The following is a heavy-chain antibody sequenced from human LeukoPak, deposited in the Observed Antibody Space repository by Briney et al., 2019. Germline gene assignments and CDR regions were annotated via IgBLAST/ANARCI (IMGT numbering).Heavy chain of an antibody. D-gene: IGHD6-13*01. Sequence: SETLSLTCAVYGGSFSGYYWSWLRQPPGKGLEWFRKINHSGSNNYNPSLKSRVTISGDTSKNQFSLKLSSVTAADTAVYYCARGYQQLTLWYYYYYMDVWGKGTTVTVSS. CDR2: INHSGSN. CDR1: GGSFSGYY. V-gene: IGHV4-34*01. J-gene: IGHJ6*03. CDR3: ARGYQQLTLWYYYYYMDV.